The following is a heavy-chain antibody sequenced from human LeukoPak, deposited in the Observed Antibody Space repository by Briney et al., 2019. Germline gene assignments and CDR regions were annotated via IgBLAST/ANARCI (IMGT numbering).Heavy chain of an antibody. D-gene: IGHD2-2*01. J-gene: IGHJ3*02. Sequence: GGSKRLSCAASGFTFSNYAMSWVRQAPGKGLEWVSVICGSGGSTYYADSVMGRFTISRDTSKNTLYLQMSSLRAEDTAVYFCAKGRITSCYDAADRWGQGMLVSVSS. V-gene: IGHV3-23*01. CDR1: GFTFSNYA. CDR3: AKGRITSCYDAADR. CDR2: ICGSGGST.